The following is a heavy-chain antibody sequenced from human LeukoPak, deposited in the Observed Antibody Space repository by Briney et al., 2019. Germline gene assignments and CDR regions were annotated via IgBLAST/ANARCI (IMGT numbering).Heavy chain of an antibody. CDR3: AKDSYYDYVWGSYRYTNQFDY. CDR1: GFTFSSYG. CDR2: IRYDGSNK. Sequence: GGSLRLSCAASGFTFSSYGMHWVRQAPGKGLEWVAFIRYDGSNKYYADSVKGRFTISRDNSKNTLYLQMNSLRAEDTAVYYCAKDSYYDYVWGSYRYTNQFDYWGQGTLVTVSS. D-gene: IGHD3-16*02. J-gene: IGHJ4*02. V-gene: IGHV3-30*02.